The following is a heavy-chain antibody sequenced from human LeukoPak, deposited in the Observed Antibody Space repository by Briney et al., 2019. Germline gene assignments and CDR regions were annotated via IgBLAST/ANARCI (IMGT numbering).Heavy chain of an antibody. CDR1: GFSFSDYY. CDR3: ARDWYGEKVDY. V-gene: IGHV3-11*01. CDR2: ISSSGSTI. D-gene: IGHD4-17*01. J-gene: IGHJ4*02. Sequence: GGSLRLSCAASGFSFSDYYMSWIRQAPGKGQEWVSYISSSGSTIYYADSVKGRFTISRDNAKNSLYLQMNSLRAEDTAVYYCARDWYGEKVDYWGQGTLVTVSS.